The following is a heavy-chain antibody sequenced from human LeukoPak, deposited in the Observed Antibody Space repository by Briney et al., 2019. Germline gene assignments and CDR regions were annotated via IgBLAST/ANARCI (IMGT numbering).Heavy chain of an antibody. CDR2: IYYSGST. J-gene: IGHJ3*02. Sequence: PSETLSLTCTLSGGSIRSYYWSWIRQPPGKGLEWIGYIYYSGSTNYNPSLKSRVTISVDTSKNQFSLKRRSVTAADTAVYYCARGPFDSSGYPPDAFDIWGQGTMVTVSS. CDR3: ARGPFDSSGYPPDAFDI. D-gene: IGHD3-22*01. V-gene: IGHV4-59*08. CDR1: GGSIRSYY.